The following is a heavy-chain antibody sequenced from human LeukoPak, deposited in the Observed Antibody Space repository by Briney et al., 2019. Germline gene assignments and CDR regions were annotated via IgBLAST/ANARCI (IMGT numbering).Heavy chain of an antibody. CDR3: ARDGEVGARYYFDY. CDR1: GGSVSSGSYY. D-gene: IGHD1-26*01. V-gene: IGHV4-39*07. Sequence: SETLSLTCTVSGGSVSSGSYYWSWIRQPPGKGLEWIGSIYHSGSTNYNPSLKSRVTISVDKSKNQFSLKLSSVTAADTAVYYCARDGEVGARYYFDYWGQGTLVTVSS. CDR2: IYHSGST. J-gene: IGHJ4*02.